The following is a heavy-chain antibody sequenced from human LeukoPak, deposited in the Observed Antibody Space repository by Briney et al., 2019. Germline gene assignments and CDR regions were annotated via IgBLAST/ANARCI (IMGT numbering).Heavy chain of an antibody. Sequence: GRSLRLSCAASGFTFSSYAMHWVRQAPGNGLEWVAVISYDGSNKYYADSVKGRFTISRDNSKNTLYLQMNSLRAEDTAVYYCARESSGWYDDAFDIWGQGTMVTVSS. D-gene: IGHD6-19*01. CDR3: ARESSGWYDDAFDI. J-gene: IGHJ3*02. V-gene: IGHV3-30*04. CDR2: ISYDGSNK. CDR1: GFTFSSYA.